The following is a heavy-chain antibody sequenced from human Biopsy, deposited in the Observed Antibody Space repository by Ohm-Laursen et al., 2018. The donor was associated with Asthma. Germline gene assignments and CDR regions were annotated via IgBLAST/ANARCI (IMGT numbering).Heavy chain of an antibody. CDR1: GYTFINYA. D-gene: IGHD3-9*01. J-gene: IGHJ3*02. Sequence: ASVKISCKSSGYTFINYAIHWVRQAPGHSLEWMGWINAANGNTKYSQKFQGRLTISRDTSASTAYMDLSSLRSEDTAVYYCARTYFDFLTGQVHDAFAMWGQGTMVTVSS. V-gene: IGHV1-3*01. CDR2: INAANGNT. CDR3: ARTYFDFLTGQVHDAFAM.